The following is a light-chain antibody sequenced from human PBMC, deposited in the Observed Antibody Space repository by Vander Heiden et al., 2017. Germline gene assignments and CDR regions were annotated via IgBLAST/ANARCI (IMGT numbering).Light chain of an antibody. J-gene: IGKJ1*01. CDR1: QSVSSSY. CDR2: GAS. Sequence: EIVLTQSPGTLSLSPGERATLSCRASQSVSSSYLAWYQQKPGQAPRLLIYGASSRATSIPDRFSGGGSGTDFTLTISRLEPEDFAVYYCQQYGSSPPWKFGQGTKVEIK. V-gene: IGKV3-20*01. CDR3: QQYGSSPPWK.